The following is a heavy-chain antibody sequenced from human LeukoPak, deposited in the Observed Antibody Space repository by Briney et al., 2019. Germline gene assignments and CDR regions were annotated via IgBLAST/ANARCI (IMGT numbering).Heavy chain of an antibody. CDR3: ARGWGNIVVVPAAQEYFDY. CDR2: ISAYNGNT. V-gene: IGHV1-18*01. J-gene: IGHJ4*02. CDR1: GYTFTSYG. Sequence: GASVKVSCKASGYTFTSYGISWVRQAPGQGLEWMGWISAYNGNTNYAQKLQGRVTMTTDTSTSTAYMELRSLRSDDTAVYYCARGWGNIVVVPAAQEYFDYWGQGTLVTVSS. D-gene: IGHD2-2*01.